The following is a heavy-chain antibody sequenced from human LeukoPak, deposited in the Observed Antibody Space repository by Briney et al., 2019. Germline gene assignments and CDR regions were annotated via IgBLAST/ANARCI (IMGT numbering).Heavy chain of an antibody. CDR2: ISSSGTTI. CDR3: AREWTHDAFDI. V-gene: IGHV3-11*01. CDR1: GFTFSDYY. D-gene: IGHD3/OR15-3a*01. J-gene: IGHJ3*02. Sequence: SGGSLRLSCAASGFTFSDYYMSWIRQAPGKGLEWVSYISSSGTTIFHADSVKGRFTISRDDAKNSLYLQMNSLRAEDTAVYYCAREWTHDAFDIWGQGTMATVSS.